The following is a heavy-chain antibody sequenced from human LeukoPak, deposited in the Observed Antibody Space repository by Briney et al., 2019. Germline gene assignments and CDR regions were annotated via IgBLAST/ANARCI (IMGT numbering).Heavy chain of an antibody. CDR1: GFTFRHYA. CDR3: AKAGGDIKYRHFDF. Sequence: GGSLRLSCAASGFTFRHYAVHWVRQAPGRGLEWVAIIREDGSETYYVDSVKGRFTISRDNAKNSLYLQMNSLRVEDTAVYYCAKAGGDIKYRHFDFWGQGTLVTVSS. V-gene: IGHV3-7*01. J-gene: IGHJ4*02. CDR2: IREDGSET. D-gene: IGHD2-2*01.